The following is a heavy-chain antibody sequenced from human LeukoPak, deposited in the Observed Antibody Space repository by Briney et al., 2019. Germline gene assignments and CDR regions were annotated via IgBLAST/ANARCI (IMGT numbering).Heavy chain of an antibody. D-gene: IGHD3-10*01. V-gene: IGHV1-18*01. CDR2: ISAYNGNT. Sequence: GASVKVSCKASGYTFTSYGISWVRQAPGQGLEWMGWISAYNGNTNYAQKLQGRVTMTTDTSTSTAYMELRSLRSDDTAVYYCARGQALWFGESPGFDPWGQGTLVTVSS. CDR1: GYTFTSYG. CDR3: ARGQALWFGESPGFDP. J-gene: IGHJ5*02.